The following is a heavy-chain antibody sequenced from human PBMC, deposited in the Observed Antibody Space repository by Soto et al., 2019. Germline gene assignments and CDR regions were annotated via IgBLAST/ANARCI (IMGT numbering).Heavy chain of an antibody. Sequence: EVQLLESGGGLVQPGGSLTLSCAASGFTFSKYWMTWVRQAPGKGLEWVANIKQGGSQTYYADAVRGRFTISRDNAKNSLDHQMKTLRPEDKAVYFCERAGDDCVLTGSPVRPFDMWGLGTMVTVSS. J-gene: IGHJ3*02. CDR3: ERAGDDCVLTGSPVRPFDM. D-gene: IGHD3-9*01. V-gene: IGHV3-7*04. CDR2: IKQGGSQT. CDR1: GFTFSKYW.